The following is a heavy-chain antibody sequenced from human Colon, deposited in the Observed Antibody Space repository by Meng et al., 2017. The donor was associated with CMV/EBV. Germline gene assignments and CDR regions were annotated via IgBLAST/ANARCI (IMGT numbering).Heavy chain of an antibody. CDR1: GGTFSSYA. CDR2: IIPILGIA. Sequence: SAKVSCKASGGTFSSYAISWVRQAPGQGLEWMGGIIPILGIANYAQKFQGRVTITADKSTSTAYMELSSLRSEDTAVYYCGYSGYDQPGSYYYYGMDVWGQGTTVTVSS. J-gene: IGHJ6*02. V-gene: IGHV1-69*10. D-gene: IGHD5-12*01. CDR3: GYSGYDQPGSYYYYGMDV.